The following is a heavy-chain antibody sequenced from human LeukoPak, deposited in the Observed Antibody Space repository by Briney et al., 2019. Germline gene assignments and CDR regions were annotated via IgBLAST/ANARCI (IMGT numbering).Heavy chain of an antibody. CDR3: ARSRAGTTVSAFDI. Sequence: SETLSLTCTVSGGSISSYYWSWIRQPPGKGLEWIGYIYYSGSTNYNPSLKSRVTISVDTSKNQFSLKLSSVTAADTAVYYCARSRAGTTVSAFDIWGQGTMVTVSS. CDR1: GGSISSYY. CDR2: IYYSGST. D-gene: IGHD1-7*01. J-gene: IGHJ3*02. V-gene: IGHV4-59*01.